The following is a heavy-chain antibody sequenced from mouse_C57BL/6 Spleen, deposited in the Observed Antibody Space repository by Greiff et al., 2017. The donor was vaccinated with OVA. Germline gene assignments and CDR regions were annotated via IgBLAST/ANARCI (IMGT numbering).Heavy chain of an antibody. Sequence: VQLKQSGPELVKPGASVKIPCKASGYTFTDYNMAWVKQSHGKSLEWIGDINPNNGGTIYNQKFKGKATLTVDKSSSTAYMELRSRTSEDTAVYYCARGGRLRYYAMDYWGQGTSVTVSS. V-gene: IGHV1-18*01. CDR3: ARGGRLRYYAMDY. CDR2: INPNNGGT. J-gene: IGHJ4*01. CDR1: GYTFTDYN. D-gene: IGHD1-1*01.